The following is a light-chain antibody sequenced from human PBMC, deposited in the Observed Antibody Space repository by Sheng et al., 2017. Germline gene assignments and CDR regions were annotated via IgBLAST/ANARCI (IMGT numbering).Light chain of an antibody. CDR1: EGVSIY. V-gene: IGKV1-27*01. J-gene: IGKJ4*01. Sequence: DIQMTQSPSSLSAPVGDRVTITCRASEGVSIYLAWYQQKPGKPPKLLIYTASTLQSGVPSRFSGSGSGTDFTLTISSLQPEDVATYYCQKYHSAPLTFGGGTRVEIK. CDR3: QKYHSAPLT. CDR2: TAS.